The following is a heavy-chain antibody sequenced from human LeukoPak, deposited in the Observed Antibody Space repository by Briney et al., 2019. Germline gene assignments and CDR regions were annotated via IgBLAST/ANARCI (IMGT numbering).Heavy chain of an antibody. J-gene: IGHJ4*02. D-gene: IGHD6-6*01. CDR1: GGTFSSYA. Sequence: SVKVSCKASGGTFSSYAISWVRQAPGQGLESMGGIIPIFGTANYAQKFQGRVTITADESTSTAYMELSSLRSEDTAVYYCATRGNRIAARQLVPSRFDYWGQGTLVTVSS. CDR3: ATRGNRIAARQLVPSRFDY. CDR2: IIPIFGTA. V-gene: IGHV1-69*01.